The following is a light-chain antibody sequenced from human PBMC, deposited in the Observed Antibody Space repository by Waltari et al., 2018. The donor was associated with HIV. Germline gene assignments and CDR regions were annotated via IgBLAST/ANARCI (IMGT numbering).Light chain of an antibody. CDR3: KTWGTALEV. J-gene: IGLJ3*02. CDR2: VNSDGTH. V-gene: IGLV4-69*01. CDR1: SDYSSNA. Sequence: QVVVTQSPSASASLGASVTLTCTLSSDYSSNANERPQQHPGKGHRYLMKVNSDGTHMKGEGIPDRFSGSNSGPERYLTISSLQSEDEADYYCKTWGTALEVFGGGTRLTVL.